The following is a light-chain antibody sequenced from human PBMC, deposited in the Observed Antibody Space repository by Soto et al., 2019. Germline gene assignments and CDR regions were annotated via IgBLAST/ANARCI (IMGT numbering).Light chain of an antibody. V-gene: IGKV1-39*01. J-gene: IGKJ5*01. Sequence: DIQMTQSPSSLSASVGDRVTITCRASQSISSYLNWYQQKPGKAPKLLIYAASSLQSGVPSRFSGSGSGTDFTLTISSLQPEDCATDYCQQSYSTPITFGQGTRLDIK. CDR3: QQSYSTPIT. CDR2: AAS. CDR1: QSISSY.